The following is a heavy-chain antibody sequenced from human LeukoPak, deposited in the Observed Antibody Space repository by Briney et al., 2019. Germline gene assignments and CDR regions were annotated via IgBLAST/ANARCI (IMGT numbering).Heavy chain of an antibody. J-gene: IGHJ6*03. Sequence: PGGSLRLSCAASGFTFSDYYMSWIRQAPGEGLEWVSYISSSGSTIYYADSVKGRFTISRDNAKNSLYLQMNSLRAEDTAVYYCARTTVTYYYYYYMDVWGKGTTVTISS. V-gene: IGHV3-11*01. CDR2: ISSSGSTI. D-gene: IGHD4-17*01. CDR3: ARTTVTYYYYYYMDV. CDR1: GFTFSDYY.